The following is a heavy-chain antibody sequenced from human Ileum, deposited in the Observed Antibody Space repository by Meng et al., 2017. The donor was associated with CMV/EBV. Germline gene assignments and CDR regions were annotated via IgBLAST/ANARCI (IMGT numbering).Heavy chain of an antibody. J-gene: IGHJ4*02. D-gene: IGHD6-19*01. Sequence: RGSLRLSCAVSGFTFSNFVMMWVRQAPGQRLERVSVSFVGGGGASYADSVRGRFTISRDTSKNTLYLYMNNLRVDDTAVYYCAKADCGRSGCKLIDYWGRGTLVTVSS. V-gene: IGHV3-23*01. CDR1: GFTFSNFV. CDR2: SFVGGGGA. CDR3: AKADCGRSGCKLIDY.